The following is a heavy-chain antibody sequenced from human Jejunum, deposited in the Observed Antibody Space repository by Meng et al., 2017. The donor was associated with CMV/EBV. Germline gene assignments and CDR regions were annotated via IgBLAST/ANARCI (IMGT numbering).Heavy chain of an antibody. CDR2: ISWNSRDI. Sequence: FDDYAMHWVRQVPGRGLEWVAVISWNSRDITHADPVRGRFTISRDNAKNLLFLQMNNLKSEDTAFYYCAKGGYSSIHTGIGLFDPLGQGTLVTVSS. CDR3: AKGGYSSIHTGIGLFDP. J-gene: IGHJ5*02. V-gene: IGHV3-9*01. CDR1: FDDYA. D-gene: IGHD5-12*01.